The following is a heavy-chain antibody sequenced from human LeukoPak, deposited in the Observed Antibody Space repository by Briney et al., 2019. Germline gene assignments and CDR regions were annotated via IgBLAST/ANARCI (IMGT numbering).Heavy chain of an antibody. CDR1: GGSFSGYY. V-gene: IGHV4-34*01. J-gene: IGHJ3*02. CDR3: ARGVQQLLYGPGFDI. CDR2: INHSGST. Sequence: SETLSLTCAVYGGSFSGYYWSWLRQPPGKGLEWIGEINHSGSTNYNPSLKSRVTISAETSKNQFSLKLSSVTAADTAVYYCARGVQQLLYGPGFDIWGQGTMVTVSS. D-gene: IGHD2-2*02.